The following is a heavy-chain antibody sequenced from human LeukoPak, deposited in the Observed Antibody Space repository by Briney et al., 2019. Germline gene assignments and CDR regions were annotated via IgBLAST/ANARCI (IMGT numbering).Heavy chain of an antibody. V-gene: IGHV1-18*01. CDR3: ARDGSAPPRREAFDI. CDR1: GYTFTSYD. Sequence: ASVKVSCKASGYTFTSYDINWVRQAPGRGLEWMGWISAYNGNTNYAQKLQGRVTMTTDTSTSTAYMELRSLRSDDTAVYYCARDGSAPPRREAFDIWGQGTMVTVSS. CDR2: ISAYNGNT. J-gene: IGHJ3*02. D-gene: IGHD2-2*03.